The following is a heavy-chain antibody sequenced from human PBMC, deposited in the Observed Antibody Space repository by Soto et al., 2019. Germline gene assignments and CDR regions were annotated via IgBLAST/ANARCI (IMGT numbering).Heavy chain of an antibody. J-gene: IGHJ4*02. V-gene: IGHV3-66*01. CDR2: IYSGGNT. CDR3: ARDPWVGDIGDY. Sequence: DVQLVESGGGLVLRGESLRLSCAASGFTVGSAYMSWVRQAPGKGLEWVAGIYSGGNTYYADSVKGSFTISRDTSKNKLYLQMHSLRAEDAAIYYCARDPWVGDIGDYWGQGTLVTVSS. CDR1: GFTVGSAY. D-gene: IGHD4-17*01.